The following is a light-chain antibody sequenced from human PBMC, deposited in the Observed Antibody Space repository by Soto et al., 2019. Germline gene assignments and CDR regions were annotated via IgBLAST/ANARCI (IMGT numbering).Light chain of an antibody. CDR1: NIGSKS. J-gene: IGLJ2*01. CDR2: ADS. Sequence: SYELTQPPSVSVAPGQTATLTCGADNIGSKSVHWYQKKPGQAPLLVVFADSDRPPGIPARFSAFNSGNTATLTISMVVDGDEADYYCHVWDISGEQVVFGGGTKMTVL. V-gene: IGLV3-21*02. CDR3: HVWDISGEQVV.